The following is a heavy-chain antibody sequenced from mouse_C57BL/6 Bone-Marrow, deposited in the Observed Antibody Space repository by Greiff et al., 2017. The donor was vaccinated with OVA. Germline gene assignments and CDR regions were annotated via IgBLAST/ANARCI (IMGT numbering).Heavy chain of an antibody. Sequence: QVQLQQPGAELVKPGASVKLSCKASGYTFTSYWMHWVKQRPGQGLEWIGMIHPNSGSTNYNEKFKGKATLTADKSSSTAYMQLSSLTSEDSAVYYCARERGDGSSGAWFAYWGQGTLVTVSA. V-gene: IGHV1-64*01. CDR1: GYTFTSYW. CDR2: IHPNSGST. J-gene: IGHJ3*01. D-gene: IGHD1-1*01. CDR3: ARERGDGSSGAWFAY.